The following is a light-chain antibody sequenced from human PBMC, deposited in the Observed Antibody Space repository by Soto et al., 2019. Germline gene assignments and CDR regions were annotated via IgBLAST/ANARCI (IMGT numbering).Light chain of an antibody. V-gene: IGLV1-40*01. CDR1: SSNIGAGYD. Sequence: QSVLTQPPSVSGAPGQRVTISCTGSSSNIGAGYDVHWYQQLPGTAPKLLIYGNSNRPSGVPDRFSGSKSGTSASLAITGLQADDEADYYCQSYDSSRRRVFGGGTKLTVL. J-gene: IGLJ2*01. CDR2: GNS. CDR3: QSYDSSRRRV.